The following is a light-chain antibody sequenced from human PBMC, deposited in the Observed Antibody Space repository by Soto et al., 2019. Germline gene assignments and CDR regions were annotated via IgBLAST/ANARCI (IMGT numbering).Light chain of an antibody. J-gene: IGLJ2*01. CDR2: SNN. CDR3: AVWDDSLNVV. V-gene: IGLV1-44*01. CDR1: SSNIGSNT. Sequence: QSVLTQPPSASGTPGERVTISCSGSSSNIGSNTVNWYQQLPGTAPKILIYSNNQRPSGVPDRFSGSKSGTSASLAISGLQSEDVADYYCAVWDDSLNVVFGGGTKLTVL.